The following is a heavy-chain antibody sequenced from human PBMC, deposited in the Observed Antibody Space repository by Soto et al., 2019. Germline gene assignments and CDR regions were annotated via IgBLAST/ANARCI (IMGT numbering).Heavy chain of an antibody. J-gene: IGHJ3*02. CDR2: IYPYDSDT. Sequence: GASLKISCEGSGYSFTSYWISLLREMPGKGLEWMGIIYPYDSDTRYSPSFQGQVTISADKSSSTAFLQWSSLKASDTAMYYCARHSSGFAAFDIWGQGTMVTVSS. CDR3: ARHSSGFAAFDI. D-gene: IGHD3-22*01. CDR1: GYSFTSYW. V-gene: IGHV5-51*01.